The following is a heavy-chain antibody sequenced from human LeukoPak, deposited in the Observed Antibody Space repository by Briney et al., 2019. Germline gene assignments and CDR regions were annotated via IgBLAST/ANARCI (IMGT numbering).Heavy chain of an antibody. V-gene: IGHV3-23*01. CDR3: AKDQDYGDYVFDY. Sequence: GGSQRLSCAASGFTFSSYAMSWVRQAPGKGREWVSAISGSGGSTYYANSVKGRFTISRDNSKNTLYLQMNRLRAEDTAVYYCAKDQDYGDYVFDYWGQGTLVTVSS. D-gene: IGHD4-17*01. CDR1: GFTFSSYA. J-gene: IGHJ4*02. CDR2: ISGSGGST.